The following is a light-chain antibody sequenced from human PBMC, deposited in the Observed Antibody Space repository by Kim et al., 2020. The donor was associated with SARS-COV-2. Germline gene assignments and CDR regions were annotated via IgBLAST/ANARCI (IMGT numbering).Light chain of an antibody. V-gene: IGLV1-40*01. J-gene: IGLJ3*02. Sequence: QSVLTQPPSVSGAPGQRVTISCTGSSSDIGAGSDVHWYQHLPGTIPKLLIYGDSNRPSGVPDRFSGSRSGNSASLAITGLQAEDEADYYCQSYDTSLSGWMFGGGTQLTVL. CDR1: SSDIGAGSD. CDR3: QSYDTSLSGWM. CDR2: GDS.